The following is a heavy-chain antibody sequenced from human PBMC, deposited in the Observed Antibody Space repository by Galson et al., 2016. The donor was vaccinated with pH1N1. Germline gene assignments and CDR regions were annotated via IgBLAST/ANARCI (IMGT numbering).Heavy chain of an antibody. D-gene: IGHD1-14*01. J-gene: IGHJ4*02. Sequence: SDLFMAWIRQTPGQGLEYLSYISASGSYTNYAYSVKGRFTISRDNAKNSLYLEINNLRAEDTAVYFCAGTARRYHLDYWGQGALVTVSS. CDR1: SDLF. V-gene: IGHV3-11*06. CDR2: ISASGSYT. CDR3: AGTARRYHLDY.